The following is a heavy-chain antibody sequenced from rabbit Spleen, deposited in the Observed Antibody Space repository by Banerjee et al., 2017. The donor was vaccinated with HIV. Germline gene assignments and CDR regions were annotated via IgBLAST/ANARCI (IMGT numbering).Heavy chain of an antibody. V-gene: IGHV1S7*01. D-gene: IGHD8-1*01. J-gene: IGHJ6*01. CDR2: IDPVFGTT. CDR3: ARDGAGGSYSSYGMDL. Sequence: QLVESAGGLVQPGGSLKLSCKASGFTLSSYYMNWVRQAPGKGLEWIGYIDPVFGTTYYATWVIGRFTISSHNAQNTLYLQLNSLTAADTATYFCARDGAGGSYSSYGMDLWGPGTLVTVS. CDR1: GFTLSSYY.